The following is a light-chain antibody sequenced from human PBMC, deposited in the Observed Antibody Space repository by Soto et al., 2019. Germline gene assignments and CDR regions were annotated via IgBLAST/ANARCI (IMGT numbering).Light chain of an antibody. CDR2: GAS. CDR1: QSVSSSY. J-gene: IGKJ4*01. CDR3: QQYGSSRLT. V-gene: IGKV3-20*01. Sequence: EIVLTQSPGTLSLSPGERATLSCRASQSVSSSYLAWYQQKPGQAPRLLIYGASSRATGIPDRFSGSGSGTDFTLNISRLEPEDFALYYCQQYGSSRLTFGGGTKVEIK.